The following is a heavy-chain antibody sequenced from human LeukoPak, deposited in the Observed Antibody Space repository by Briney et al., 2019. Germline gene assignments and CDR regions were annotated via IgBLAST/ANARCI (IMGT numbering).Heavy chain of an antibody. D-gene: IGHD5-18*01. Sequence: GGSLRLTCAASGFTVSSNYMNWVRQAPGKGLEWVSMIYPDGNTFYTNSVKGRFTISRDNSKNTLDLQMSSLRAEDTAVYYCARRGHGYGSPFDYWGQGTLVTVSS. CDR1: GFTVSSNY. CDR3: ARRGHGYGSPFDY. V-gene: IGHV3-66*04. J-gene: IGHJ4*02. CDR2: IYPDGNT.